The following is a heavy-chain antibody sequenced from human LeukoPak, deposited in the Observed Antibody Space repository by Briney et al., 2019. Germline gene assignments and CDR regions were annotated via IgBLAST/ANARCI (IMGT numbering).Heavy chain of an antibody. D-gene: IGHD5-18*01. Sequence: SETLSLTCTVSGGSISSSSCYWGWIRQPPGKGLEWIGSIYYSGSTYYNPSLKSRVTISVDTSKNQFSLKLSSVTAADTAVYYCARQSGYSYGSGDWGQGTLVTVSS. V-gene: IGHV4-39*01. J-gene: IGHJ4*02. CDR3: ARQSGYSYGSGD. CDR2: IYYSGST. CDR1: GGSISSSSCY.